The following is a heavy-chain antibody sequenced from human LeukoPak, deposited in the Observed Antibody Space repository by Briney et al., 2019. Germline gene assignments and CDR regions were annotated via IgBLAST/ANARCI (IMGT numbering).Heavy chain of an antibody. D-gene: IGHD6-6*01. CDR3: ARSNSWYSSSSDYYYYMDV. J-gene: IGHJ6*03. Sequence: GASVTVSFKASGYTFTSYAMNWVRQAPGQGLEWMGWINTNTGNPTYAQGFSGRFVFSLDTSVSTAYLQISSLKAEDTAVYYCARSNSWYSSSSDYYYYMDVWGKGTTVTVSS. CDR2: INTNTGNP. V-gene: IGHV7-4-1*02. CDR1: GYTFTSYA.